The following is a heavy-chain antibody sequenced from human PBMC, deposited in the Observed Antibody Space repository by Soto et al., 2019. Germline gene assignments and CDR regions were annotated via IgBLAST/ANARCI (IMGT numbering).Heavy chain of an antibody. V-gene: IGHV3-11*01. CDR1: GFTFSDYY. CDR3: ARDPRSDPDY. D-gene: IGHD6-19*01. CDR2: ISSSGSTI. Sequence: GSLRLSCAASGFTFSDYYMSWIRQAPGTGLEWVSYISSSGSTIYYADPVKGRFTIFRDNAKNFLYLQMNCLRAEDTAVYYCARDPRSDPDYWGQGTLVTVSS. J-gene: IGHJ4*02.